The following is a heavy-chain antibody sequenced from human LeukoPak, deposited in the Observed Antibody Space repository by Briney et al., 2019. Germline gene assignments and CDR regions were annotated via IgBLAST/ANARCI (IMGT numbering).Heavy chain of an antibody. Sequence: PSETLSLTCTVSGGSISSGGYYWSWIRQHPGKGLEWIGYIYYSGITNYNPSLKSRVTISVDTSKNQFSLQLSSVTAADTAVYYCARGGSSSWFLQHWGQGTLVTVSS. J-gene: IGHJ1*01. CDR1: GGSISSGGYY. CDR2: IYYSGIT. D-gene: IGHD6-13*01. V-gene: IGHV4-61*08. CDR3: ARGGSSSWFLQH.